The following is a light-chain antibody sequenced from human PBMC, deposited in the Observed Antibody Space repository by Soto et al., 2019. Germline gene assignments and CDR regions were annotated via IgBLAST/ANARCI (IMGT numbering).Light chain of an antibody. CDR3: QQRSKMPLT. Sequence: EILLTQSPATLSLSPGERATLSCRASQSVRNYLAWYQQKHGQSPRLLIYDASNRDTGIPARFSGTGSGTDFTLTISSLEPEDFEIYYCQQRSKMPLTFGHGTKVDIK. CDR1: QSVRNY. CDR2: DAS. V-gene: IGKV3-11*01. J-gene: IGKJ1*01.